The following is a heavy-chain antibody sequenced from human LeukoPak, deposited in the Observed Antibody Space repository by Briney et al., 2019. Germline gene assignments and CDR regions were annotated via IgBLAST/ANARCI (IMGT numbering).Heavy chain of an antibody. CDR3: ARRYNWFDP. Sequence: YPGGSLRLSCAASGFTFSSYGMHWVRQAPGKGLEWVAVIWYDGSNKYYADSVKGRFTIPRDNSKNTLYLQMNSLRAEDTAVYYCARRYNWFDPWGQGTLVTVSS. J-gene: IGHJ5*02. CDR1: GFTFSSYG. V-gene: IGHV3-33*01. CDR2: IWYDGSNK.